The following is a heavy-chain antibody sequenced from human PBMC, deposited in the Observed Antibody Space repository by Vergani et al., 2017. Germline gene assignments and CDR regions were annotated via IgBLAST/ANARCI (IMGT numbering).Heavy chain of an antibody. CDR3: ARSHPTIVVVPAASHWFDP. D-gene: IGHD2-2*01. CDR2: INPSGGSP. Sequence: QVQLVQSGAEVKKPGASVKVSCKASGYTFTSYYMPWVRQAPGQGLEWMGLINPSGGSPIYAPKFQGSFTMTRATSTSTVYMELSSLRSEDTAVYYCARSHPTIVVVPAASHWFDPWGQGTLVTVSS. J-gene: IGHJ5*02. CDR1: GYTFTSYY. V-gene: IGHV1-46*01.